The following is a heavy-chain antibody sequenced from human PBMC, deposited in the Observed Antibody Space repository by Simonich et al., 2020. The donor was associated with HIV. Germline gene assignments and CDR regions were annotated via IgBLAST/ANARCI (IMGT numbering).Heavy chain of an antibody. V-gene: IGHV4-34*01. J-gene: IGHJ4*02. CDR1: GGSFSGYY. Sequence: QVQLQQWGAGLLKPSETLSLTCAVYGGSFSGYYWNCIRQPPGKGREWIGEINHSGYTNSTPSLKGRVTISVDTSKNQFSVKLSSVTVADTAVYYCARRTTAYYNFWSGYYFDYWGQGTQVTVSS. CDR3: ARRTTAYYNFWSGYYFDY. D-gene: IGHD3-3*01. CDR2: INHSGYT.